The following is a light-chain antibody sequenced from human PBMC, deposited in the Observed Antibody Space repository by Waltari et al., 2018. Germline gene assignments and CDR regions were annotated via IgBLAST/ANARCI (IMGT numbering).Light chain of an antibody. V-gene: IGLV1-44*01. J-gene: IGLJ3*02. CDR3: ASWDDSLNGPV. CDR1: RSNIGTNT. CDR2: RNN. Sequence: QSVLTQPPSASGTPGQRVTISCSGRRSNIGTNTVNWYQQLPGAAPKVLIYRNNQRPSGVPDRFSGSKSVTSASLAISGLQSEDEAAYFCASWDDSLNGPVFGGGTTLTVL.